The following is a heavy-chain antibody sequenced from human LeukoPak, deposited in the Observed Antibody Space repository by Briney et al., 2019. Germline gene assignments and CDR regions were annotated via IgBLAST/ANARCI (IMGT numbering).Heavy chain of an antibody. Sequence: ASVKVSCKASGYTFTSYGISWVRQAPGQGLEWMGWINPNSGGTNYAQKFQGRVTMTRDTSISTAYMELSRLRSDDTAVYYCARDGIFGVVIGWGQGTLVTVSS. V-gene: IGHV1-2*02. CDR2: INPNSGGT. D-gene: IGHD3-3*01. J-gene: IGHJ4*02. CDR1: GYTFTSYG. CDR3: ARDGIFGVVIG.